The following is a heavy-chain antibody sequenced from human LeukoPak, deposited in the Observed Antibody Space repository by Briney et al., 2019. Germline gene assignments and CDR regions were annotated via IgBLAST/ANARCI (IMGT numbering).Heavy chain of an antibody. J-gene: IGHJ4*02. CDR2: VYTLGRT. Sequence: SETLSLTCTVSGDFISSGSYYWSWIRQPAGKGLEWIGRVYTLGRTDYHPSLKSRVSFSIDSSKNQFSLKLSSVTAADTAVYYCARGLLAAAGTSGAVAARGPYYFDYWGQGTLVTVSS. D-gene: IGHD6-13*01. V-gene: IGHV4-61*02. CDR3: ARGLLAAAGTSGAVAARGPYYFDY. CDR1: GDFISSGSYY.